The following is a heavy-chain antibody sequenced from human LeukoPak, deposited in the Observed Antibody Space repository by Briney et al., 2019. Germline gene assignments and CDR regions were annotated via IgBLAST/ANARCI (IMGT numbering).Heavy chain of an antibody. CDR3: ARWESRVVNAFDL. D-gene: IGHD1-26*01. CDR2: INPISGGT. Sequence: ASVTVSCTASGYTFTDYYIHWVRQAPGQVLQWMGWINPISGGTNYAQRFQGRVTMTRDTSISTAYMELSGLRSDDMAVYYCARWESRVVNAFDLWGQGTMLTVSS. V-gene: IGHV1-2*02. CDR1: GYTFTDYY. J-gene: IGHJ3*01.